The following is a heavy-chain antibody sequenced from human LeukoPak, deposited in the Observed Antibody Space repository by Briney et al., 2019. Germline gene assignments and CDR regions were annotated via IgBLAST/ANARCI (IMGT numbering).Heavy chain of an antibody. CDR1: GFTFSSYA. Sequence: GGSLRLSCAASGFTFSSYAMHWVRQAPGKGLEWVAVISYDGSNKYYADSVKGRFTISRDNSKNTLYLQMNSLRAEDTAVYYCARGAATWGAFDIWGQGTMVTVSS. J-gene: IGHJ3*02. D-gene: IGHD3-16*01. V-gene: IGHV3-30*04. CDR3: ARGAATWGAFDI. CDR2: ISYDGSNK.